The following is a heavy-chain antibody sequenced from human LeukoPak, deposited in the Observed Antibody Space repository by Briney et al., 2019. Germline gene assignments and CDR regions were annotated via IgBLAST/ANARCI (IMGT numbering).Heavy chain of an antibody. J-gene: IGHJ4*02. V-gene: IGHV3-23*01. CDR1: GFSVTSYA. CDR2: IGGSGDKT. Sequence: GGSLRLSCVASGFSVTSYAVSWVRQAPGKAPEWVSTIGGSGDKTFYADSVKGRFTISRDNSKNMVHLQMNSLTGEDTALYYCVRRGDASSGWGDHDFWGQGALVTVSS. CDR3: VRRGDASSGWGDHDF. D-gene: IGHD6-19*01.